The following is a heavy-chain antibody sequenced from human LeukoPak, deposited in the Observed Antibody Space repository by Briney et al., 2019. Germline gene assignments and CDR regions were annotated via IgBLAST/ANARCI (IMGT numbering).Heavy chain of an antibody. V-gene: IGHV3-23*01. J-gene: IGHJ4*02. CDR1: GFTFSSYA. CDR2: ISGSGGST. CDR3: AKAATVSAPSDPTTYYFDY. Sequence: GGSLRLSCAASGFTFSSYAMSWVRQAPGKGLEWVSAISGSGGSTYYADSVKGRVTISRDNSKNTLYLQMNSLRAEDTAVYYCAKAATVSAPSDPTTYYFDYWGQGTLVTVSS. D-gene: IGHD4-17*01.